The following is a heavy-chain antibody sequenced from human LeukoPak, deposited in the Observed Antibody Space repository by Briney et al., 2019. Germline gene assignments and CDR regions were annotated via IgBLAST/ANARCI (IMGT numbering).Heavy chain of an antibody. CDR1: GGSISSYY. CDR3: ARHKTGYGFGWFDS. J-gene: IGHJ5*01. CDR2: IYYSGST. Sequence: SETLSLTCTVSGGSISSYYWSWIRQPPGKGLEWIGYIYYSGSTNYNPSLKSRVTISVDTSKNQFSLKLSSVTSADMAVYYCARHKTGYGFGWFDSWGQGALVTVSS. V-gene: IGHV4-59*08. D-gene: IGHD7-27*01.